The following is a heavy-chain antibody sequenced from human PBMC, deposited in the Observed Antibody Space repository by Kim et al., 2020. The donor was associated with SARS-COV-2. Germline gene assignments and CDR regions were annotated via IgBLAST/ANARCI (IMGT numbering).Heavy chain of an antibody. CDR1: GFTFSRYW. V-gene: IGHV3-7*01. CDR3: ARDFEEPGTNGPYFDS. Sequence: GGSLRLSCAASGFTFSRYWMSWVRQAPGKGLEWVANINQAGFDQYYVGAVRGRFIISRDNAKNLVYLHMNNLRLEDSGLYFCARDFEEPGTNGPYFDSWGQGTLVTVSP. D-gene: IGHD2-8*01. J-gene: IGHJ4*02. CDR2: INQAGFDQ.